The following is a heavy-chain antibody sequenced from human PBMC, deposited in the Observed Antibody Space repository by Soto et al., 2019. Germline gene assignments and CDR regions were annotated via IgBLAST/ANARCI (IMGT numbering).Heavy chain of an antibody. V-gene: IGHV1-69*13. Sequence: SVKVSCKASGGTFSSYAISWVRQAPGQGLEWMGGIIPIFGTANYAQKFQGRVTITADESTSTAYMELSSLRSEDTAVYYCAGRKSGYYSRYYFDYWGQGTLVTVSS. J-gene: IGHJ4*02. CDR1: GGTFSSYA. CDR2: IIPIFGTA. CDR3: AGRKSGYYSRYYFDY. D-gene: IGHD3-22*01.